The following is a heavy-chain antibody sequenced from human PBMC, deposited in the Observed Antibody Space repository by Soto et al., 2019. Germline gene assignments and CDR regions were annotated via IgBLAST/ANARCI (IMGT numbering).Heavy chain of an antibody. J-gene: IGHJ4*02. CDR1: GGSFSGYY. Sequence: SETLSLTCAVYGGSFSGYYWSWIRQPPGKGLEWIGEINHSGSTNYNPSLKSRVTISVDTSKNQFSLKLSSVTAADTAVYYCARLSGWKQLVLRGGQGSPNDYWGQGTLVTVSS. D-gene: IGHD6-6*01. CDR3: ARLSGWKQLVLRGGQGSPNDY. CDR2: INHSGST. V-gene: IGHV4-34*01.